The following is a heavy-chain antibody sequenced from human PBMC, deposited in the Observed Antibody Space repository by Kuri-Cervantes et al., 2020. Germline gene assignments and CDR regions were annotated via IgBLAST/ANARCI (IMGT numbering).Heavy chain of an antibody. CDR2: IYPGDSDT. CDR3: ARHSDGLGV. Sequence: KVSCKGSGYSFTNYWIGWVRQMPGKGLEWMGIIYPGDSDTRYSPSFQGQVTISADKSISTAYLQWSSLKAPDTATYYCARHSDGLGVWGQGTTVTVSS. J-gene: IGHJ6*02. CDR1: GYSFTNYW. D-gene: IGHD3-10*01. V-gene: IGHV5-51*01.